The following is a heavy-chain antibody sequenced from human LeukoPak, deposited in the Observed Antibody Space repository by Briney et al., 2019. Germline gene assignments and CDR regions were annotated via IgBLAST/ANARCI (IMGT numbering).Heavy chain of an antibody. CDR2: ISYDGSNK. J-gene: IGHJ4*02. V-gene: IGHV3-30*18. CDR3: AKRGSGSSSRYFDY. D-gene: IGHD3-10*01. Sequence: GRSLRLSCAASGFTFSSYGMHWVRQAPGKGLEWVAVISYDGSNKYYADSVKGRFTISRDNSKNTLYLQMNSLRAEDTAVYYCAKRGSGSSSRYFDYWGQGTLVTVSS. CDR1: GFTFSSYG.